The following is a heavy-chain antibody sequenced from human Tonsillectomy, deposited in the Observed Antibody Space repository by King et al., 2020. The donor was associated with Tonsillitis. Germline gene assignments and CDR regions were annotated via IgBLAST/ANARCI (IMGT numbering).Heavy chain of an antibody. CDR2: ICYDGSNK. CDR1: GFTFRSYG. CDR3: ARQAAAGKEYYYYYYMDV. Sequence: QLVQSGGGVVQPGRSLRLSFAASGFTFRSYGMHWVRQAPAKGLEWLAVICYDGSNKYYADSVEDRFTISRDNYKNTLYLQMNSRRAEDTAVYYCARQAAAGKEYYYYYYMDVWGKGTTVTVSS. J-gene: IGHJ6*03. D-gene: IGHD6-13*01. V-gene: IGHV3-33*08.